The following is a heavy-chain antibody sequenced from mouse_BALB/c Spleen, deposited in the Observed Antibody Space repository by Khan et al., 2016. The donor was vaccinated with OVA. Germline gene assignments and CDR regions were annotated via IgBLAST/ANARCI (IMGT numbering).Heavy chain of an antibody. Sequence: VQLKESGPGLVKPSQSLSLTCTVTGYSITSDYAWDWIRQFPGNKLEWMGYISYGGSTSYNPSLTSRISINRDTSKNQFFLQLNSVTAEDTATAYCARKNYYGYAMDYWGQGTSVTVSS. CDR2: ISYGGST. D-gene: IGHD1-1*01. J-gene: IGHJ4*01. V-gene: IGHV3-2*02. CDR3: ARKNYYGYAMDY. CDR1: GYSITSDYA.